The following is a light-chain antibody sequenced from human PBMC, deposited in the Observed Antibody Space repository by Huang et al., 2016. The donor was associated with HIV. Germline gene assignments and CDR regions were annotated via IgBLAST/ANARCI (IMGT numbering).Light chain of an antibody. J-gene: IGKJ4*01. CDR1: QSVVSN. CDR2: GAS. V-gene: IGKV3-15*01. CDR3: QRYNDWLSLT. Sequence: EVVMTQSPATLSVSPGERATLSCRASQSVVSNLAWYQQRPGQAPRLLIYGASMRATGVPVRFSGSGSGTDFTLTISSLQSEDFAIYYCQRYNDWLSLTFGGGTRVEIK.